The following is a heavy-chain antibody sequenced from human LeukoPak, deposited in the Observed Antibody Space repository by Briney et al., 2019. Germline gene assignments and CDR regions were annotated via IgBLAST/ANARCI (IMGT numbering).Heavy chain of an antibody. CDR1: GFTFSSYA. D-gene: IGHD1-1*01. CDR3: ARTDRTGTAGSAFDN. V-gene: IGHV3-30-3*01. Sequence: PGGSLRLSCAASGFTFSSYAMHWVRQAPGEGLEWVSVISYDGSNKYYADSVKGRCTISRDNSKNTVYLQMNSLRVDDTAVYYCARTDRTGTAGSAFDNWGQGTEVTVSS. CDR2: ISYDGSNK. J-gene: IGHJ3*02.